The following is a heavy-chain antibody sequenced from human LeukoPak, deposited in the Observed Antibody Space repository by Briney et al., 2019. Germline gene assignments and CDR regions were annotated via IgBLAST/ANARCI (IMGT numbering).Heavy chain of an antibody. Sequence: ASVKVSCKVSGHTLSELSLHWVRQAPGKGLEWMGGFDPEDGETIYSQNFQGRVTMTADTSTDTAYMELSSLRFDDTAVYYCATDGGGPTASVFYPWGQGTLVTVSS. J-gene: IGHJ5*02. CDR3: ATDGGGPTASVFYP. CDR1: GHTLSELS. V-gene: IGHV1-24*01. CDR2: FDPEDGET. D-gene: IGHD3-16*01.